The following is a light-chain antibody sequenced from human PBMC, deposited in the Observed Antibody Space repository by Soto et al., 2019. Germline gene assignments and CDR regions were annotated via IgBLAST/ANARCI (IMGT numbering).Light chain of an antibody. CDR2: EVT. CDR3: ISYTGSSTSYV. J-gene: IGLJ1*01. Sequence: QSALTQPASVSGSPGQSITISCSGTSSDVGSYNHVAWCQQFPGKTPKLIIYEVTYRPSGVSHRFSASKSGNTASLTISGLQAEDEADYYCISYTGSSTSYVFGTGTKVTVL. CDR1: SSDVGSYNH. V-gene: IGLV2-14*01.